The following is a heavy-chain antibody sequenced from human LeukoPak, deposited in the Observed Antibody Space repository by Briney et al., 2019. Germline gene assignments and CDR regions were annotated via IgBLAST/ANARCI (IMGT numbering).Heavy chain of an antibody. CDR2: ISGSGGST. V-gene: IGHV3-23*01. D-gene: IGHD3-10*02. CDR1: GFTFSSYG. J-gene: IGHJ6*04. Sequence: GGSLRLSCAASGFTFSSYGMTWVRQAPGKGLEWVSGISGSGGSTYYADSVKGRFTISRDNAKNSLYLQMNSLRAEDTAVYYCAELGITMIGGVWGKGTTVTISS. CDR3: AELGITMIGGV.